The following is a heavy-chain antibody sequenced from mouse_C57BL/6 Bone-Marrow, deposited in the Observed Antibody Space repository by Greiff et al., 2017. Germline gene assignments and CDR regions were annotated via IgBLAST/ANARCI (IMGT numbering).Heavy chain of an antibody. J-gene: IGHJ4*01. CDR2: ISSGGSYT. CDR1: GFTFSSYG. V-gene: IGHV5-6*01. Sequence: DVQLQESGGDLVKPGGSLKLSCAASGFTFSSYGMSWVRQTPDKRLEWVATISSGGSYTYYPDSVKGRFTISRDNAKNTLYLQMSSLKSEDTAMYYCARGTYYSNYDAMDYWGQGTSVTVSS. CDR3: ARGTYYSNYDAMDY. D-gene: IGHD2-5*01.